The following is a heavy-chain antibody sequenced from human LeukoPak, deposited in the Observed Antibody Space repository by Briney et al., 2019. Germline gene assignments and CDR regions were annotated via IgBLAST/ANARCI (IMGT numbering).Heavy chain of an antibody. J-gene: IGHJ4*02. CDR1: GYTFTSYG. Sequence: ASVKVSCKAPGYTFTSYGISWVRQAPGQGLEWMGWISAYNGNTNYAQKLQGRVTMTTDTSTSTAYMELRSLRSDDTAVYYCARDGVGITVVRGVMPVVDYWGQGTLVTVSS. V-gene: IGHV1-18*01. CDR2: ISAYNGNT. D-gene: IGHD3-10*01. CDR3: ARDGVGITVVRGVMPVVDY.